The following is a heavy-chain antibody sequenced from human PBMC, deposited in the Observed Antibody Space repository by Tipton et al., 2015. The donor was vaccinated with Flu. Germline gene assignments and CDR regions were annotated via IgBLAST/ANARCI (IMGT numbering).Heavy chain of an antibody. D-gene: IGHD3-10*01. Sequence: TLSLTCAVSDYSISSGYYWGWIRQPPGKGLEWIGWISHRGRTYYNPSLKSRVTISVDTAKNQFSQRLSSVTAADTAVYYCARSTYYYGSGSSDYWGQGTLVAVSS. J-gene: IGHJ4*02. CDR1: DYSISSGYY. CDR2: ISHRGRT. CDR3: ARSTYYYGSGSSDY. V-gene: IGHV4-38-2*01.